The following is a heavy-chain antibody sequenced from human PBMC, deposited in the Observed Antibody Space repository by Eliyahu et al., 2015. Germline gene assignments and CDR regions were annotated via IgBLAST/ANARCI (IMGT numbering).Heavy chain of an antibody. CDR1: GGTFSSYT. Sequence: KPPGSSVKVSCKASGGTFSSYTVGWVRQAPGQGLEWMGGIMPLFKTTNYAQKFQGRLTFTADESTSTVYMDLSSLKSEDTAVYFCARSPGPWGQGTLVTVSP. D-gene: IGHD1-14*01. CDR3: ARSPGP. J-gene: IGHJ4*02. CDR2: IMPLFKTT. V-gene: IGHV1-69*01.